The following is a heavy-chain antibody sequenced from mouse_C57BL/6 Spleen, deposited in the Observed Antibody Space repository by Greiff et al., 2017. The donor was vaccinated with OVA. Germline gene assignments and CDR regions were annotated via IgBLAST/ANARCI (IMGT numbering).Heavy chain of an antibody. CDR1: GYTFTSYW. Sequence: QVQLQQPGAELVKPGASVKLSCKASGYTFTSYWMPWVKQRPGQGLEWIGMIHPNSGSTNYNEKFKSKATLTVDKSSSTAYMQLSSLTSEDSAVYYCVYSNYFDFDYWGQGTTLTVSS. CDR2: IHPNSGST. J-gene: IGHJ2*01. D-gene: IGHD2-5*01. CDR3: VYSNYFDFDY. V-gene: IGHV1-64*01.